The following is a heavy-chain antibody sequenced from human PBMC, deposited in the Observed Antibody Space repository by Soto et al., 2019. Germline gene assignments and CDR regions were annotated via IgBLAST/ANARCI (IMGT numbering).Heavy chain of an antibody. CDR1: GFTFSNSE. D-gene: IGHD2-21*01. CDR3: ARGNSPVDVY. Sequence: GGSLRLSCAASGFTFSNSEMNWVRQAPGKGLEWISYITSTGTTTYHADPVKGRFTISRDNAKNSLYLQMNSLRDEDTAVYYCARGNSPVDVYWGQGTLVTVSS. J-gene: IGHJ4*02. CDR2: ITSTGTTT. V-gene: IGHV3-48*03.